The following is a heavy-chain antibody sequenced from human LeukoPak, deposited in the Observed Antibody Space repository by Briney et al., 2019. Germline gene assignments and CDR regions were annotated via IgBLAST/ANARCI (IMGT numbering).Heavy chain of an antibody. CDR1: GYTFSNYA. Sequence: ASVKVSCKASGYTFSNYAMNWVRQAPGQRLEWMGWINAGNGNAKYSQKFQGRVTITRDTSGRTAYMELSSLRSEDTAVYYCARDQKIVATILALWGQGTLVTVSS. J-gene: IGHJ4*02. V-gene: IGHV1-3*01. CDR2: INAGNGNA. CDR3: ARDQKIVATILAL. D-gene: IGHD5-12*01.